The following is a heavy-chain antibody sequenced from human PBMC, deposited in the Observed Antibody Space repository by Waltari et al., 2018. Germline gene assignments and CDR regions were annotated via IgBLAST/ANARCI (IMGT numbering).Heavy chain of an antibody. CDR1: QTIFTDSY. V-gene: IGHV1-2*02. J-gene: IGHJ3*01. D-gene: IGHD3-9*01. CDR3: ATQMYDTWTVDL. Sequence: QVQLVQSGAEMRKPGASVRVSCKPSQTIFTDSYIHWVRQAPGQGLVWMGWINPNTGGTNYAQEVQGRVTMTSDTSIRTVYMDLITLKSDDTAVYYCATQMYDTWTVDLWGQGTLVSVSS. CDR2: INPNTGGT.